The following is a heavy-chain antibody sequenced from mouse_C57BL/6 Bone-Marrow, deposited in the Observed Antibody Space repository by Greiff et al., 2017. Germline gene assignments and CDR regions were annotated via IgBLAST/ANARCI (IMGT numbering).Heavy chain of an antibody. V-gene: IGHV1-69*01. CDR2: IDPSDSYT. CDR3: ARGGYYGSSSPWFAY. D-gene: IGHD1-1*01. CDR1: GYTFTSYW. J-gene: IGHJ3*01. Sequence: QVQLQQPGAELVMPGASVKLSCKASGYTFTSYWMHWVKQRPGQGLEWIGEIDPSDSYTNYNRKFKGKSTLTVDKSSSTAYMQLSSLTSEDSAVYYCARGGYYGSSSPWFAYWGQGTLVTVSA.